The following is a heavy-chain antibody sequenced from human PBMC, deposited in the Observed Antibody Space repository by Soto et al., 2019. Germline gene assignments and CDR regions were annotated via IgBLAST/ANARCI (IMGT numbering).Heavy chain of an antibody. CDR1: GFTFSSYS. D-gene: IGHD5-18*01. CDR2: ISSSSSTI. Sequence: GGSLRLSCAASGFTFSSYSMNWVRQAPGKGLEWVSYISSSSSTIYYADSVKGRFTISRENAKNSLYLQMNSLRDEDTAVYYCARDPWIQLWSRLPSEGWFDPWGQGTLVTVSS. V-gene: IGHV3-48*02. J-gene: IGHJ5*02. CDR3: ARDPWIQLWSRLPSEGWFDP.